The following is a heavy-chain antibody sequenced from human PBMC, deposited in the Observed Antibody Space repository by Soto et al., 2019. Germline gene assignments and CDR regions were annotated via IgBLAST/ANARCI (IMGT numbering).Heavy chain of an antibody. CDR2: TYYRSKWYN. D-gene: IGHD5-12*01. CDR1: GDSVSSNSAA. CDR3: ARERGYSGYDSAYYYYGMDV. V-gene: IGHV6-1*01. J-gene: IGHJ6*02. Sequence: SQTLSLTCAISGDSVSSNSAAWNWIRQSPSRGLEWLGRTYYRSKWYNDYAVSVKSRITINPDTSKNQFSLQLNSVTPEDTAVYYCARERGYSGYDSAYYYYGMDVWGQETTVTVSS.